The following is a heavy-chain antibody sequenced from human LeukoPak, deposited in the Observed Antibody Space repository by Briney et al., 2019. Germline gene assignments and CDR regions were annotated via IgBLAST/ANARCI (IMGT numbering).Heavy chain of an antibody. CDR1: GFTFSDSE. CDR2: ISGSGSTI. D-gene: IGHD1-26*01. V-gene: IGHV3-48*03. J-gene: IGHJ1*01. Sequence: AGGSLRLSCAASGFTFSDSEMNWVRQAPGKGLEWVSYISGSGSTIYYADSVKGRFTISRDNAKNSLYLQMNSLRAEDTAVYYCARDGGSYYPEYFQHWGQGTLVTVSS. CDR3: ARDGGSYYPEYFQH.